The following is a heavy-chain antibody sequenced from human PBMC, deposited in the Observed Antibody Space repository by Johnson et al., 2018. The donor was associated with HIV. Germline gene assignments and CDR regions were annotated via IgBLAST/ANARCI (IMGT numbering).Heavy chain of an antibody. CDR3: AREDPPITMVRGVIRHDAFDI. J-gene: IGHJ3*02. CDR2: IRQEGSEK. D-gene: IGHD3-10*01. V-gene: IGHV3-7*01. CDR1: GFTFSAYW. Sequence: VQLVESGGGLIQPGGSLRLSCAASGFTFSAYWMTWVRQAPGKGLEWVASIRQEGSEKYYVDSVKGRFTISRDNAKNSLYLQVNSLRAEDTAVYYCAREDPPITMVRGVIRHDAFDIWGQGTMVTVSS.